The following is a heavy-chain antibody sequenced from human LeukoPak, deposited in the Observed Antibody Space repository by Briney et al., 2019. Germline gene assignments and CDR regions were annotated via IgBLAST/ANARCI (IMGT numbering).Heavy chain of an antibody. CDR2: IRYDGSNK. CDR3: ATLPLPGIAVAATQPFDY. J-gene: IGHJ4*02. Sequence: GGSLRLSCAASGSTFSSYGMHWVRQAPGKGLEWVAFIRYDGSNKYYADSVKGRFTISRDNSKNTLYLQMNSLRAEDTAVYYCATLPLPGIAVAATQPFDYWGQGTLVTVSS. V-gene: IGHV3-30*02. CDR1: GSTFSSYG. D-gene: IGHD6-19*01.